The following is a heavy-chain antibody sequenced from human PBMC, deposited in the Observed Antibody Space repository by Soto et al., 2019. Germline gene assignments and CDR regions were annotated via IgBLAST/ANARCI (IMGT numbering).Heavy chain of an antibody. V-gene: IGHV5-51*01. Sequence: GESLKISCKGSGYSFTSYWIGWVRQMPGKGLEWMGIIYPGDSDTRYSPSFQGQVTISADKAISTAYLQWSSLKASDTAMYYCARQDGREYCSSTSCYDAFDIWGQGTMVNVSS. CDR2: IYPGDSDT. J-gene: IGHJ3*02. CDR3: ARQDGREYCSSTSCYDAFDI. D-gene: IGHD2-2*01. CDR1: GYSFTSYW.